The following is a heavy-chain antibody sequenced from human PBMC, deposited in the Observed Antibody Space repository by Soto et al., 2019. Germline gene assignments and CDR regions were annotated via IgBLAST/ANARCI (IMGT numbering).Heavy chain of an antibody. V-gene: IGHV3-21*01. CDR3: ARSRIQTHFDY. D-gene: IGHD5-18*01. Sequence: GGSLRLSCAASGFTFSSYSMNWVRQAPGKGLEWVSSISSSSSYIYYADSVKGRFTISRDNAKNSLYLQMNGLRAEDTAVYYCARSRIQTHFDYWGQGTLVTVSS. CDR2: ISSSSSYI. J-gene: IGHJ4*02. CDR1: GFTFSSYS.